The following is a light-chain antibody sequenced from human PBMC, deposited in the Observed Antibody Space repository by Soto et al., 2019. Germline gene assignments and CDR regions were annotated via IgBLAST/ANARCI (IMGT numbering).Light chain of an antibody. CDR1: QSISGW. Sequence: DIQMTQSPSTLSASVGDRVTITCRASQSISGWLAWYQQKPGKAPKLLIYTTSSLERGLPSRFSGSGSGTEFTITISILQPDDFASYYCQQCHGYSSFGQGTKLEI. J-gene: IGKJ2*01. V-gene: IGKV1-5*03. CDR2: TTS. CDR3: QQCHGYSS.